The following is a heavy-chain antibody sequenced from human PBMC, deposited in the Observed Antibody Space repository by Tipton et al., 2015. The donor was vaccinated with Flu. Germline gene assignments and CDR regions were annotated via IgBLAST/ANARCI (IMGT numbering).Heavy chain of an antibody. CDR3: ARVKRIPFCWFDP. V-gene: IGHV1-8*02. CDR2: MNPQTSGT. Sequence: QLVQSGAEVKRPGASVKVSCKASGYIFTSYYIQWVRQAAGQGLEWMGWMNPQTSGTGYAQKFQGRVTMTWDTSINTAYMELSSLTSEDTAVYYCARVKRIPFCWFDPWGRGTLVTVSS. D-gene: IGHD2-21*01. J-gene: IGHJ5*02. CDR1: GYIFTSYY.